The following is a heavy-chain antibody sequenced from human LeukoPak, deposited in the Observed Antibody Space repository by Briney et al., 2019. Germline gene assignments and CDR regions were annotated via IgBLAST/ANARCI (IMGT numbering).Heavy chain of an antibody. CDR1: GGSLSGYY. Sequence: SETLSLTCAVYGGSLSGYYWSWIRQPPGKGLEWIGEINHSGSTNDNPSLKSRVTISVDTSKNQFSLKLSSVTAADTAVYYCARDRGSTWGQGTLVTVSS. CDR3: ARDRGST. V-gene: IGHV4-34*01. J-gene: IGHJ5*02. D-gene: IGHD2-2*01. CDR2: INHSGST.